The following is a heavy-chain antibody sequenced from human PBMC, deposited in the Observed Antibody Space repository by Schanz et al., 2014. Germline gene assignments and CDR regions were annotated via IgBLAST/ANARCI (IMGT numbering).Heavy chain of an antibody. V-gene: IGHV1-2*02. J-gene: IGHJ4*02. Sequence: QVQLVQSGAEVKKPGASVKVSCKASGYTFTGHHMHWVRQAPGQGLEWMGWINPNSGDRNYAQKFQGRVTMTWDRSISTANMERSRLRSDDTAVYYCARDRRPRYFDWLFFYWGQGTLVTVSS. CDR2: INPNSGDR. CDR1: GYTFTGHH. D-gene: IGHD3-9*01. CDR3: ARDRRPRYFDWLFFY.